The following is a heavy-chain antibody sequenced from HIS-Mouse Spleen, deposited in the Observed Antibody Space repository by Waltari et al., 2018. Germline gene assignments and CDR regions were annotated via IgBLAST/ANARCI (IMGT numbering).Heavy chain of an antibody. D-gene: IGHD6-6*01. CDR3: ARGCIAARPKAFDI. CDR1: GFTFSSYA. J-gene: IGHJ3*02. CDR2: ISYDGSNK. V-gene: IGHV3-30*04. Sequence: QVQLVESGGGVVQPGRSLRLSCAASGFTFSSYAMHWVRQAPGKGLEWVAVISYDGSNKYYADSVKGRFTISRDNSKNTLYLQMNSLRAEDTAVYYCARGCIAARPKAFDIWGQGTMVTVSS.